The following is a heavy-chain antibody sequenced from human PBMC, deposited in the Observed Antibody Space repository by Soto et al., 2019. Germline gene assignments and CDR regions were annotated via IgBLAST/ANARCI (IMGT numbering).Heavy chain of an antibody. D-gene: IGHD5-12*01. V-gene: IGHV3-48*03. Sequence: GGSLRLSCAASGFTFSSYEMNWVRQAPGKGLEWVSYISSSGSTIYYADSVKGRFTISRDNAKNSLYLQMNSLRAEDTAVYYCARGRRGYSGYDYAFDIWGQGTMVTVSS. CDR1: GFTFSSYE. CDR2: ISSSGSTI. J-gene: IGHJ3*02. CDR3: ARGRRGYSGYDYAFDI.